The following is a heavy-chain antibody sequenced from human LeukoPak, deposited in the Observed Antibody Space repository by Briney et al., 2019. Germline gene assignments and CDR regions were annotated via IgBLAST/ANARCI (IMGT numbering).Heavy chain of an antibody. CDR1: GGSISSGPYY. Sequence: SQTLSLTCTVSGGSISSGPYYWSWIRQPAGKGLEWIGRIYSSGRTNYNPSLKSRVTISVDTSKNQFSLKLSSVTAADTAVYYCARVARCTSCFDVDYWGQGTLVTVSS. D-gene: IGHD2-2*01. J-gene: IGHJ4*02. V-gene: IGHV4-61*02. CDR2: IYSSGRT. CDR3: ARVARCTSCFDVDY.